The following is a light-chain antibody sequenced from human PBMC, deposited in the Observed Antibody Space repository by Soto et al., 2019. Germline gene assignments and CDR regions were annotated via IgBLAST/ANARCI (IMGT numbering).Light chain of an antibody. V-gene: IGKV1-33*01. Sequence: DIQMTQSPSSLSVSVGDRVTITCQASQDIRNSLNWYQQKAGKAPQLLSYDPTNLELGVPSRFSGSGSGTDFTLTISSLQPEDFATYYCQQYYDSMYTFGQGTKLEI. CDR3: QQYYDSMYT. CDR2: DPT. CDR1: QDIRNS. J-gene: IGKJ2*01.